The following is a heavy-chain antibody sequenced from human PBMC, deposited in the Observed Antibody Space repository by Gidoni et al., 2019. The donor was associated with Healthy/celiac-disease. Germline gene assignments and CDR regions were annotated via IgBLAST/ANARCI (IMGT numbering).Heavy chain of an antibody. V-gene: IGHV5-10-1*03. J-gene: IGHJ3*02. CDR1: GYSFTSSW. D-gene: IGHD2-21*02. CDR2: IDPSDSYT. CDR3: AIHSPLCGGDCYPGPHDAFDI. Sequence: EVQLVQSGAEVKQPGESLRISCKGSGYSFTSSWLSWLRQMPGKGLEWMGRIDPSDSYTNYSPSLQGHVTISADKSISTAYLQWSSLKASDTAMYYCAIHSPLCGGDCYPGPHDAFDIWGQGTMVTVSS.